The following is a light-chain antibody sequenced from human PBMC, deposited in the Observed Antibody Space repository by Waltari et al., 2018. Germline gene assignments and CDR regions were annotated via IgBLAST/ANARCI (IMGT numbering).Light chain of an antibody. CDR3: AVWDDDLNGWL. CDR2: SNN. V-gene: IGLV1-44*01. Sequence: QSVLTQPPSASGTPGQWVSISCSGGTSTIGRTSVSWYQQVPGTAPKLLIYSNNERPSGVPDRFSGSKSATSGSLAISELQSEDEADYFCAVWDDDLNGWLFGGGTKLTVL. CDR1: TSTIGRTS. J-gene: IGLJ3*02.